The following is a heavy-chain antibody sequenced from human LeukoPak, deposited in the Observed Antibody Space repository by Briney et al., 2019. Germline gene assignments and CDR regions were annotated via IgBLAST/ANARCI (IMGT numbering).Heavy chain of an antibody. J-gene: IGHJ4*02. Sequence: GGSLRLSCAASGFTFSSYSMNWVRQAPGQGLEWVSSISSSSSYIYYADSVKGRFTISRDNAKNSLYLQMNSLRAEDTAVYYCARDAYKWEQLVLLYFDYWGQGTLVTVSS. CDR1: GFTFSSYS. CDR3: ARDAYKWEQLVLLYFDY. CDR2: ISSSSSYI. D-gene: IGHD6-13*01. V-gene: IGHV3-21*01.